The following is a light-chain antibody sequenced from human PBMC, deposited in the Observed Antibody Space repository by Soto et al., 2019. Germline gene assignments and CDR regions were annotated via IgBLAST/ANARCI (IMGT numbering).Light chain of an antibody. CDR3: AAWDDSLNGYV. CDR1: SSNIGSNT. CDR2: SNN. V-gene: IGLV1-44*01. Sequence: QSVLTQPPSASGTPGQRVTISCSGSSSNIGSNTVNWYHQFPGTAPKLLIYSNNQRLSGVPVRFSGSKSGTSASLAIIGLQSEDEADYYCAAWDDSLNGYVFGTGTKVTVL. J-gene: IGLJ1*01.